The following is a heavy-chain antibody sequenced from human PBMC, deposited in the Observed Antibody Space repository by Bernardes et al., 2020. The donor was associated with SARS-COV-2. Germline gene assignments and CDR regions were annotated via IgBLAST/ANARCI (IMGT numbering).Heavy chain of an antibody. CDR1: GFLFSIDS. D-gene: IGHD3-3*01. J-gene: IGHJ5*02. V-gene: IGHV3-21*01. CDR2: VSGSGSHT. Sequence: AESRRLAWAASGFLFSIDSMNWVRQSPGKGLEWISSVSGSGSHTYYADSVKGRFSISRDNAKNSMFLQMDSLRAEDTAVYYCAREMRINYDFWSGYSGFDPWGQGTLVTVSS. CDR3: AREMRINYDFWSGYSGFDP.